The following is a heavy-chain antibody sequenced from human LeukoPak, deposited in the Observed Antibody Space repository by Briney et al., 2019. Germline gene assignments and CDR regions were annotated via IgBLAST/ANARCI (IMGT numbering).Heavy chain of an antibody. V-gene: IGHV5-51*01. CDR1: GYSFTSYW. CDR2: IYPGDSDT. Sequence: GESLKISCKGSGYSFTSYWIGWVRQMPGKGLEWMGIIYPGDSDTRYSPSFQGQVTISADKSISTAYLQWSSLKPSDTAMYYCARRNTVTAVLFDYWGQGTLVTVSS. J-gene: IGHJ4*02. D-gene: IGHD4-17*01. CDR3: ARRNTVTAVLFDY.